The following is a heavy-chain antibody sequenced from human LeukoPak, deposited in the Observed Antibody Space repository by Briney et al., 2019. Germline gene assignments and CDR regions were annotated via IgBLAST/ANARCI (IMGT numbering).Heavy chain of an antibody. J-gene: IGHJ4*02. CDR3: ARVRPVRIYYDSSGYYDY. D-gene: IGHD3-22*01. CDR2: IYYSGST. V-gene: IGHV4-39*07. Sequence: SETLSLTCTVSGGSISSSTSYWGWIRQPPGKGLEWIGSIYYSGSTYHNPSLKSRVTISVDTSKNQFSLKLSSVTAADTAVYYCARVRPVRIYYDSSGYYDYWGQGTLVTVSS. CDR1: GGSISSSTSY.